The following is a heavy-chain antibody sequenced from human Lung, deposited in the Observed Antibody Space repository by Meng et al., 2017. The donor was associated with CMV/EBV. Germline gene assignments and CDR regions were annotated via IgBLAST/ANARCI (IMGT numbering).Heavy chain of an antibody. J-gene: IGHJ6*02. V-gene: IGHV1-69*05. CDR2: SIPMYATV. Sequence: SXXVSCKASGGTFNSYSISWVRQAPGQGLEWMGGSIPMYATVNYAQKFQGRVTITTDESASTAYMELSSLRSEDTGVYYCVRDCSVASCYDFYYYGMDVWGRGPTVPVSS. CDR3: VRDCSVASCYDFYYYGMDV. CDR1: GGTFNSYS. D-gene: IGHD2-2*01.